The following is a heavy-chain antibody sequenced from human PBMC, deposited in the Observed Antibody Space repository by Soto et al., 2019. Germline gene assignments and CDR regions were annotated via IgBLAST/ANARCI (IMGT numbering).Heavy chain of an antibody. V-gene: IGHV3-30-3*01. J-gene: IGHJ6*02. CDR3: AKVQPYYGMDV. Sequence: GGSLRLSCAASGFTFSSSAMHWVRQAPGKGLEWVAVISFDGSNKYYADSVKGRFTIFRDNSKNTLYLQMNSLRAEDTAVYYCAKVQPYYGMDVWGQGTTVTVSS. CDR1: GFTFSSSA. CDR2: ISFDGSNK. D-gene: IGHD2-2*01.